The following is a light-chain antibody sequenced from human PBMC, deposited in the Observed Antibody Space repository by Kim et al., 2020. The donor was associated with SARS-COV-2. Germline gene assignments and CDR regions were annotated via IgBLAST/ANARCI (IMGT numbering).Light chain of an antibody. J-gene: IGLJ2*01. CDR3: FSRNSCDSV. Sequence: SSELTQDPAVSVALGQTVRITCQGDSLSKYYATWYQQKPGQAPLLVIYGKNNRSSGIPHLSCCSSSRSTAFLITGGQPADDDADYYFFSRNSCDSVFGG. CDR2: GKN. V-gene: IGLV3-19*01. CDR1: SLSKYY.